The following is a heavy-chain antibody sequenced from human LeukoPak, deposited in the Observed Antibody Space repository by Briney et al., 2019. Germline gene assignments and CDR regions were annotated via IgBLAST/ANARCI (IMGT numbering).Heavy chain of an antibody. D-gene: IGHD3-10*01. CDR3: ARGLYYYGSGIDY. V-gene: IGHV4-34*01. CDR1: GESFDGYY. J-gene: IGHJ4*02. CDR2: INHVGIT. Sequence: SETLSLTCAVYGESFDGYYWSWIRQSPGKGLEWIGHINHVGITNHNPSLKSRVTISVDTSKNQFSLKLSSVTAADTAVYYCARGLYYYGSGIDYWGQGTLVTVSS.